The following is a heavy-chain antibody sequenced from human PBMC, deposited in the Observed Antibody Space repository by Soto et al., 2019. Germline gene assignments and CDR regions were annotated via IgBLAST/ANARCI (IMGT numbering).Heavy chain of an antibody. V-gene: IGHV1-69*01. D-gene: IGHD2-8*01. CDR3: ASNEKSYCTNGVCYADY. J-gene: IGHJ4*02. Sequence: QVQLVQSGAEVKKPGSSVKVSCKASGGTFSSYAISWVRQAPGQGLEWMGGIIPIFGTANYAQKFQGRVTITEDESTSTAYMELSSLRSEDTAVYYCASNEKSYCTNGVCYADYWGQGTLVTVSS. CDR2: IIPIFGTA. CDR1: GGTFSSYA.